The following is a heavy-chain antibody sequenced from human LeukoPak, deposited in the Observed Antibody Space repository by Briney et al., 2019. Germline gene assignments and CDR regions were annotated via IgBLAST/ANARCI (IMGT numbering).Heavy chain of an antibody. CDR1: GFTFSSYG. J-gene: IGHJ6*02. D-gene: IGHD7-27*01. CDR3: ATLWGFDYYGMDV. V-gene: IGHV3-23*01. Sequence: GGSLRLSCAASGFTFSSYGITWVRQAPGKGLEWVSTISATGGSTYYADSVKGRFTISRDNSKNTLYLQMNSLRAEDTAVYYCATLWGFDYYGMDVWGQGTTVTVSS. CDR2: ISATGGST.